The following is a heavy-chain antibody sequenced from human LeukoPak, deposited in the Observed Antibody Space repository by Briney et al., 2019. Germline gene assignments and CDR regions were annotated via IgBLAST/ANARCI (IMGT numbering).Heavy chain of an antibody. V-gene: IGHV1-69*05. CDR3: ARDGYWSGLDRGWWYMDV. D-gene: IGHD3-3*01. Sequence: GASVKVSCKASGGTFSSYAISWVRQAPGQGLEWMGRIIPIFGTANYAQKFQGRVTITTDESTSTAYMELSSLRSEDTAVYYCARDGYWSGLDRGWWYMDVWGKGTTVTVSS. J-gene: IGHJ6*03. CDR1: GGTFSSYA. CDR2: IIPIFGTA.